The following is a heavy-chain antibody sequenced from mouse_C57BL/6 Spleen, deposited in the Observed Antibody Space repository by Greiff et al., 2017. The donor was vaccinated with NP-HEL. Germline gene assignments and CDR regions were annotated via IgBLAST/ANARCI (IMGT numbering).Heavy chain of an antibody. CDR3: ARQDSSDPWFDY. J-gene: IGHJ3*01. CDR2: ISDGGSYT. D-gene: IGHD3-2*02. CDR1: GFTFSSYA. Sequence: EVQRVESGGGLVKPGGSLKLSCAASGFTFSSYAMSWVRQTPEKRLEWVATISDGGSYTYYPDNVKGRFTISRDNAKNNLYLQMSHLRSEDTAMYYWARQDSSDPWFDYWGQGTLVTVSA. V-gene: IGHV5-4*01.